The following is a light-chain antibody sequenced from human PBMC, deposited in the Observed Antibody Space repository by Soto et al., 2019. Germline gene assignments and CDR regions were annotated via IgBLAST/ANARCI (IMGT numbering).Light chain of an antibody. V-gene: IGKV3-20*01. CDR1: QSVSSSY. CDR3: QQYGSSPLFI. Sequence: EIVLTQSPCTLSLSPGERATLSCRASQSVSSSYLAWYQQKPGQAPRLLIYGASSRATGIPDRFSGSGSGTDFTLTISRLEPEDFAVYYCQQYGSSPLFIFGPGTKVDIK. J-gene: IGKJ3*01. CDR2: GAS.